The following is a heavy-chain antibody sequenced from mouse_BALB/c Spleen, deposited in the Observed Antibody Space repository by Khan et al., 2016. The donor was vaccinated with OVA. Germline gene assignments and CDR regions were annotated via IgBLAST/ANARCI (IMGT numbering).Heavy chain of an antibody. CDR1: GYTFTNYG. CDR2: INTYTGEP. V-gene: IGHV9-3-1*01. Sequence: QVQLQQSGPELKKPGETVKISCKASGYTFTNYGMNWVKQSPGKALKWMGWINTYTGEPTYADDFKGRFAFSLETSANTAFLQINNLKNEDTATYCCARPPYFSYTLDHWGQGTSVTVSS. J-gene: IGHJ4*01. D-gene: IGHD2-10*01. CDR3: ARPPYFSYTLDH.